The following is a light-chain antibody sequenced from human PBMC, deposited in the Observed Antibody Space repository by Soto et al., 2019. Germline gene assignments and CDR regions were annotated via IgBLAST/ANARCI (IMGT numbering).Light chain of an antibody. CDR1: QSINTW. J-gene: IGKJ2*01. CDR2: AAS. V-gene: IGKV1-5*03. CDR3: QQYNDSFRYT. Sequence: DIQMTQSPSTLSASVGDRVTITCRASQSINTWLAWYQQKPGTVPKLLIYAASTLERGVPSRFSGSRSGTEVTLTGSSLQPDDYASHYYQQYNDSFRYTFGQGTKLEIK.